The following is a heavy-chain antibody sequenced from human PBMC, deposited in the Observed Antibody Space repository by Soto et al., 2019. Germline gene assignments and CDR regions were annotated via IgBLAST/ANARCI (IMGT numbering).Heavy chain of an antibody. J-gene: IGHJ4*02. CDR3: ARDYDSSGDY. V-gene: IGHV4-39*01. Sequence: PSETLYLTCTVSGGSISTSSYYWGWIRQPPGKGLEWIGSIYYSGSTYYNPSLKSRVTISVDTSKNQFSLKLSSVTAADTAVYYCARDYDSSGDYWGQGTLVTVSS. CDR2: IYYSGST. CDR1: GGSISTSSYY. D-gene: IGHD3-22*01.